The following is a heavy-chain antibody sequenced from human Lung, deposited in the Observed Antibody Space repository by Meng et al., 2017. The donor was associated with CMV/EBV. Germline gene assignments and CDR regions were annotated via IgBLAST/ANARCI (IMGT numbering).Heavy chain of an antibody. Sequence: QVQLVQSGAEVKKPGASVKFSCKASGYIFNNYGVSWVRQAPGQGPEWMGWISAYNGNTNYAQNFQGRFTMTTDTSTSTAYMELRGLRSDDTAVYYCARDLPGGTKGTWLDLWGQGTLVTVSS. CDR3: ARDLPGGTKGTWLDL. CDR2: ISAYNGNT. D-gene: IGHD1-14*01. J-gene: IGHJ5*02. V-gene: IGHV1-18*01. CDR1: GYIFNNYG.